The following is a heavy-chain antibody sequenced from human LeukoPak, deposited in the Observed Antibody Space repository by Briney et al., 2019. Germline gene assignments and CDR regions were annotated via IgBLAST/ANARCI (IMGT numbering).Heavy chain of an antibody. V-gene: IGHV1-2*04. CDR2: INPNSGGT. CDR1: GYTFTGYY. J-gene: IGHJ3*02. CDR3: ARGDYSSGHQSYAFDI. D-gene: IGHD6-19*01. Sequence: ASVKVACKASGYTFTGYYMHWVRQAPGQGLEWMGWINPNSGGTNSAQNFQGWVTMTRDTSISTAYMELSRLRSDDTAVYYCARGDYSSGHQSYAFDIWGQGTMVTVSS.